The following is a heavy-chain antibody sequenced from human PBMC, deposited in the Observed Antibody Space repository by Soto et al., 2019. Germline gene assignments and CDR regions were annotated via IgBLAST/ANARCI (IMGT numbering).Heavy chain of an antibody. CDR1: GFTFSTYV. Sequence: QVQLLESGGGVVQPGTSLRLSCAASGFTFSTYVMHWVRQAPGKGLEWVAVIWYDGSNKNYADSVKGRFTISRDNSKNTLYLQMNSLRGEDTAVYYCATETTHYAHDLWGHGTLVTVSS. J-gene: IGHJ5*02. CDR2: IWYDGSNK. V-gene: IGHV3-33*01. CDR3: ATETTHYAHDL. D-gene: IGHD2-2*01.